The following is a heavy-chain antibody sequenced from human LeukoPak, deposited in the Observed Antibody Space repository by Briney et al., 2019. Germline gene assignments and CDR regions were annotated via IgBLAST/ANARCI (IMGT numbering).Heavy chain of an antibody. Sequence: GGSLRLSCAASGFTFSRHWMSWVRQAPGKGMEGVGNIREDGNEKYYVDSVRGRFTISRDNARTSVYLEMSSLRAEDTAVYYCARILSRSSYDTMDVWGQGTTVTVSS. CDR2: IREDGNEK. CDR3: ARILSRSSYDTMDV. D-gene: IGHD3-10*01. V-gene: IGHV3-7*01. CDR1: GFTFSRHW. J-gene: IGHJ6*02.